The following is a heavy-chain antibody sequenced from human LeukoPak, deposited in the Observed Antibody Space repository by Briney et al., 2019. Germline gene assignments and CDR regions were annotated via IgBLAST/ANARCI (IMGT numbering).Heavy chain of an antibody. CDR1: GYTFTSYG. Sequence: SVKVSCKASGYTFTSYGISWLRQAPGHGLEWMGWISAYDGYTNYAQKFQGRVTMTTDTSTSTAYMDLRSLTSDDTAVYYCARDQWPTPDRFDPWGQGTLVTVSS. D-gene: IGHD6-19*01. V-gene: IGHV1-18*01. CDR2: ISAYDGYT. CDR3: ARDQWPTPDRFDP. J-gene: IGHJ5*02.